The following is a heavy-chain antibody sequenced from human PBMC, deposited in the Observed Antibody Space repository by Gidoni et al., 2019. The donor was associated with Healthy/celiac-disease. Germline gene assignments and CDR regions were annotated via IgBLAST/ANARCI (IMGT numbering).Heavy chain of an antibody. V-gene: IGHV3-30*18. J-gene: IGHJ4*02. Sequence: VQLVESGGGVVQPGRSLRLSCASSVFPFSIYGMHWVRQAPGKGLEWVAVISYDGSNKDYADSVKGRVTISRDNSKKTLYLKMNSLRAEDTAVYYCAKDQRDGYNSVPDYWGQGTLVTVSS. CDR2: ISYDGSNK. CDR1: VFPFSIYG. CDR3: AKDQRDGYNSVPDY. D-gene: IGHD5-12*01.